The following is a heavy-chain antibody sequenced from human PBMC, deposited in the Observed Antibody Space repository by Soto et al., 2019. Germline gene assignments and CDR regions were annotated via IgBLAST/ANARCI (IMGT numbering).Heavy chain of an antibody. V-gene: IGHV3-23*01. D-gene: IGHD3-9*01. CDR2: ISGSGGSA. CDR3: AKNVWGITIFGGMDV. J-gene: IGHJ6*02. Sequence: EVQLLESRGGVVQPGGSLRLSCAASGFTFSSYAMSWVRQAPGKGLEWVSAISGSGGSAYYADSVKGRFTISRDNSKNTLYLQMNSLRVEDTAVYYCAKNVWGITIFGGMDVWGQGTTVTVSS. CDR1: GFTFSSYA.